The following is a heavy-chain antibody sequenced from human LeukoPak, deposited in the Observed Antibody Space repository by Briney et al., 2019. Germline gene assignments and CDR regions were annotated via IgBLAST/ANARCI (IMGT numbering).Heavy chain of an antibody. Sequence: PSETLSLTCTVSGGSISSGGYYWSWIRQSPGKGLEWIGYIYHSGSTYYNPSLKSRVTISVDTSRNQFSLKLSSVTAADTAVYYCARLPVSGYYYYMDVWGKGTTVTVSS. CDR2: IYHSGST. CDR3: ARLPVSGYYYYMDV. CDR1: GGSISSGGYY. V-gene: IGHV4-30-2*06. J-gene: IGHJ6*03.